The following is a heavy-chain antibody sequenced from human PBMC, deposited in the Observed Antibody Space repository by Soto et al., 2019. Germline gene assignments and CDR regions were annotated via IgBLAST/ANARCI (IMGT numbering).Heavy chain of an antibody. CDR2: ISYDGSIT. D-gene: IGHD1-26*01. CDR3: TRELETRRGPTYGSGY. Sequence: QVQLVESGGGVVQPGRSLRLSCAASGLTFINYNMHWVRQAPGKGLEWVAVISYDGSITKYADSVKGRFTISRDNSNTTLSLHMNGLRAEDTAMYYWTRELETRRGPTYGSGYWGQGMLVIFSS. CDR1: GLTFINYN. V-gene: IGHV3-30*04. J-gene: IGHJ4*01.